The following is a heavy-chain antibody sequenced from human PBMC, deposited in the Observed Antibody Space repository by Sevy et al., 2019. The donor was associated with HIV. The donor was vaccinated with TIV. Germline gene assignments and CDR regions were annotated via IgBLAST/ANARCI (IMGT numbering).Heavy chain of an antibody. J-gene: IGHJ4*02. CDR2: IFYSGST. D-gene: IGHD3-22*01. CDR3: ARQRASSGYFYFDS. V-gene: IGHV4-30-4*01. Sequence: SETLSLTCTVSGGSISSGDYYWSWIRHPPGKGLEWIGYIFYSGSTYFNPSLKSRVTISLDTSKSQFSLRLSSVTAADTAVFYCARQRASSGYFYFDSWGQGTLVTVS. CDR1: GGSISSGDYY.